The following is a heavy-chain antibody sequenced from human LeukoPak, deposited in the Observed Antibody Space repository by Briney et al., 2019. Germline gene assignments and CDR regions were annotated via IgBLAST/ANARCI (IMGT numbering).Heavy chain of an antibody. Sequence: GGTLRLSCAASGFTFSTYAMSWVRQAPGKGLEWVSAISGSGGSTYYADSVKGRFTISRDNSKNTLYLQMNSLRAEDTAVYYCAKVGRVVGAALVLGPEYYFDYWGQGTLVTVSS. CDR2: ISGSGGST. CDR3: AKVGRVVGAALVLGPEYYFDY. J-gene: IGHJ4*02. D-gene: IGHD1-26*01. V-gene: IGHV3-23*01. CDR1: GFTFSTYA.